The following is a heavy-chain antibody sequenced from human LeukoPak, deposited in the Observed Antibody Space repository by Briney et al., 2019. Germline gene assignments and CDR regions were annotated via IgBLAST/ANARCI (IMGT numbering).Heavy chain of an antibody. D-gene: IGHD6-19*01. CDR3: ARCWYSSGWYPE. CDR1: GGSISSYY. J-gene: IGHJ4*02. V-gene: IGHV4-59*01. CDR2: IYYSGST. Sequence: SETLSLTCTVSGGSISSYYWSWIRQPPGKGLEWIGYIYYSGSTNYNPSLKSRVTISVDTSNNQFSLKLRSVTAADTAVYYCARCWYSSGWYPEWGQGTLVTVSS.